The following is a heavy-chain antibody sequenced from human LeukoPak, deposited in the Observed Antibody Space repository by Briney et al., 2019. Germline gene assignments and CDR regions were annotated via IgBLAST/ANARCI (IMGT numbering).Heavy chain of an antibody. CDR2: ISWNSGSI. CDR1: GFTFDDYA. D-gene: IGHD3-22*01. J-gene: IGHJ3*02. V-gene: IGHV3-9*01. Sequence: PGRSLRLSCAASGFTFDDYAMHWVRQAPGKGLEWVSGISWNSGSIGYADSVKGRFTISRDNAKNSLYLQMNSLRAEDTALYYCAKVPIPGTMIEYAFDIWGQGTMVTVSS. CDR3: AKVPIPGTMIEYAFDI.